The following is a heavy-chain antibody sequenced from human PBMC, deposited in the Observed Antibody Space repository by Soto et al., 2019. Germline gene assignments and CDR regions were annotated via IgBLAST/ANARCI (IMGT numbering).Heavy chain of an antibody. CDR2: ISAYNGNT. CDR3: AREWYSGYDFGPFDY. Sequence: ASVKVSCKASGYTFTSYGISWVRQAPGQGLEWMGWISAYNGNTNYAQKLQGRVTMTTDTSTSTAYMELRSLRSDDTAVYYCAREWYSGYDFGPFDYWGQGTLVTVSS. CDR1: GYTFTSYG. J-gene: IGHJ4*02. V-gene: IGHV1-18*01. D-gene: IGHD5-12*01.